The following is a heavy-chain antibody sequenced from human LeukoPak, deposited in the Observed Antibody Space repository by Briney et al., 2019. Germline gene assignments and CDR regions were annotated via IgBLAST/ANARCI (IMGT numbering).Heavy chain of an antibody. CDR3: VRPSPLDN. J-gene: IGHJ4*02. V-gene: IGHV3-23*01. CDR1: GFTLSSHA. Sequence: GGPLRLSCAAYGFTLSSHAMTWVRQAPGKGLEWVSGISDSGDSTYYADSVKGRFTISRDNSKNTLYMEMNCLRADDTAVYYCVRPSPLDNWGQGTLVTVSS. CDR2: ISDSGDST.